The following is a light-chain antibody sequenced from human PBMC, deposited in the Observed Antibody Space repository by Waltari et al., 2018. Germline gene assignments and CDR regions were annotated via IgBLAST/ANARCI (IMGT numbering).Light chain of an antibody. CDR1: SPNIGAGYD. V-gene: IGLV1-40*01. CDR3: QSYDSSLSGSNVV. J-gene: IGLJ2*01. CDR2: GNS. Sequence: QSVLTQPPSVSGAPGQRVTISCTGSSPNIGAGYDVHWYQPLPGPAPKLLIYGNSNRPSGVPDRFSGSKSGTSASLAITGLQAEDEADYYCQSYDSSLSGSNVVFGGGTKLTVL.